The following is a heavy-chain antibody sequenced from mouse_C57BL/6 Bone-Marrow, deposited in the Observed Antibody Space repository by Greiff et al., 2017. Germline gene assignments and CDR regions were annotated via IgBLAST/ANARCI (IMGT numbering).Heavy chain of an antibody. CDR1: GFTFSSYT. J-gene: IGHJ1*03. CDR3: SRQVTTVLATKYFDV. D-gene: IGHD1-1*01. Sequence: EVKLMESGGGLVKPGGSLKLSCAASGFTFSSYTMSWVRQTPEKRLQWVAAISGGGGNTYYPDSVKGRFTISRDNDKNLLYLQMSSLRSEDTALYYCSRQVTTVLATKYFDVWGTGTTVTVSS. V-gene: IGHV5-9*01. CDR2: ISGGGGNT.